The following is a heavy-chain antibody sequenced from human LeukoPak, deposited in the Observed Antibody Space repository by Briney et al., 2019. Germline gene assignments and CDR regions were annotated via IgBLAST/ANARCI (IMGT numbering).Heavy chain of an antibody. CDR2: IYSGGNT. D-gene: IGHD5-24*01. CDR1: GFTFSSYA. J-gene: IGHJ4*02. Sequence: GGSLRLSCAASGFTFSSYAMHWVRQAPGKGLEWVSIIYSGGNTYYADSVKGRFTISRDNSKNTLYLEMNSLRAEDTSVYYCMRALRWLQLDFWGQGTLVTVSS. V-gene: IGHV3-66*01. CDR3: MRALRWLQLDF.